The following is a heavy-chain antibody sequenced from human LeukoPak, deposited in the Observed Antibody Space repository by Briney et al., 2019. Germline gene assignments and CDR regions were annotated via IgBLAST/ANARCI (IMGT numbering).Heavy chain of an antibody. CDR1: GGSLSSNTYY. Sequence: PSETLSLTCSVSGGSLSSNTYYWGWIRQPPGKGLEWIGSIYYSGSTFYNPSLKSRVTISVDTSKNQFSLRLSSVTAADSAVYYCARVGAGLGHFDYWGQGDLVTVSS. CDR2: IYYSGST. CDR3: ARVGAGLGHFDY. D-gene: IGHD2-21*01. V-gene: IGHV4-39*02. J-gene: IGHJ4*02.